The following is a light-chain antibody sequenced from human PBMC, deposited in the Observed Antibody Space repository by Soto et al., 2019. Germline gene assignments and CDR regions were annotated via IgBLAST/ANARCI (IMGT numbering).Light chain of an antibody. J-gene: IGLJ2*01. CDR1: SGHSSYI. Sequence: QSVLTQSSSASASLESSVKLTCTLSSGHSSYIIAWHQQQPGKAPRYLMKLEGSGSYNKGSEVPDRFSGSSSGADRNLTISNLQSEDEADYYCETFDSNPHVVFGGGTQLTVL. V-gene: IGLV4-60*03. CDR3: ETFDSNPHVV. CDR2: LEGSGSY.